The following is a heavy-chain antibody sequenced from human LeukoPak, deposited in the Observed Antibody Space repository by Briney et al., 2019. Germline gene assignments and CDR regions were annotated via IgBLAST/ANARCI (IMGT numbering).Heavy chain of an antibody. Sequence: HSGGSLRLSCAASGFTFSSCAMIWVRQAPGKGLEWVSGISGSGVSTYYADSVKGRFTISRDNSKNTLYLQMNSLRAEDTAVYYCARDPSSWYSRDAFDIWGQGTMVTVSS. CDR2: ISGSGVST. CDR3: ARDPSSWYSRDAFDI. V-gene: IGHV3-23*01. CDR1: GFTFSSCA. J-gene: IGHJ3*02. D-gene: IGHD6-13*01.